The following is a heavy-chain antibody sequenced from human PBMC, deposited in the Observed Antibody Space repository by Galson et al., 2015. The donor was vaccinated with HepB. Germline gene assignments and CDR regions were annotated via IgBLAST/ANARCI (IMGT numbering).Heavy chain of an antibody. J-gene: IGHJ6*02. Sequence: SLRLSCAASGFTFSSYAMHWVRQAPGKGLEYVSAISYNGGTTYYADSVKGRFTISRDNSKNTLYLQMSSLRAEDTAVYYCVKSLCWGGSCYYYYGMDVWGQGTTVTVSS. D-gene: IGHD2-15*01. V-gene: IGHV3-64D*06. CDR1: GFTFSSYA. CDR2: ISYNGGTT. CDR3: VKSLCWGGSCYYYYGMDV.